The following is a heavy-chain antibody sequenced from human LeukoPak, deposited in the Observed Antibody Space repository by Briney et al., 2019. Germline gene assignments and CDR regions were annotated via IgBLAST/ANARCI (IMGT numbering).Heavy chain of an antibody. V-gene: IGHV4-59*01. CDR3: ARDAPYCSGGSCTKYFQH. Sequence: SETLSLTCTVSGGSISSYYWSWIRQPPGKGLEWIGYIYYSGSTNYNPSLKSRVTISVDTSKNQFSLKLSSVTAADTAVYYCARDAPYCSGGSCTKYFQHWGQGTLVTVSS. CDR1: GGSISSYY. J-gene: IGHJ1*01. CDR2: IYYSGST. D-gene: IGHD2-15*01.